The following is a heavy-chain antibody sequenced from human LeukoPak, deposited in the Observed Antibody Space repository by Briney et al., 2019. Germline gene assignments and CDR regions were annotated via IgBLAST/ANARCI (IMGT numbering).Heavy chain of an antibody. CDR1: GGSIRSYY. J-gene: IGHJ4*02. Sequence: LGTLSLTCTVSGGSIRSYYWNWIRQPAGKGLEWIGRIYSSGSTNYNPSLKSRVTMSVDTSKNQFSLKLSSVTAADTAVYYCARDGGNSGYHYWYYFDYWGQGTLVTVSS. CDR3: ARDGGNSGYHYWYYFDY. CDR2: IYSSGST. V-gene: IGHV4-4*07. D-gene: IGHD3-22*01.